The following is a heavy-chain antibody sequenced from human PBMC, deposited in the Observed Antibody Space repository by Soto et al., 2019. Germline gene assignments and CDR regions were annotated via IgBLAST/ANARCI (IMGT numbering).Heavy chain of an antibody. CDR2: IWYDGSNK. Sequence: GGSLRLSCAASGFTFSSYGMHWVRQAPGKGLEWVAVIWYDGSNKYYADSVKGRFTISRDNSKNTLYLQMNSLRAEDTAVYYCARDILVVVPAARGNYMDVWGKGTTVTVSS. J-gene: IGHJ6*03. D-gene: IGHD2-2*01. V-gene: IGHV3-33*01. CDR3: ARDILVVVPAARGNYMDV. CDR1: GFTFSSYG.